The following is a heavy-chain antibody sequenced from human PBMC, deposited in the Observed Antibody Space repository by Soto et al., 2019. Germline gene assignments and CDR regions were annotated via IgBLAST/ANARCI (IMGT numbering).Heavy chain of an antibody. Sequence: GGSLRLSCAASGFTFSSYGMHWVRQAPGKGLEWVAVISYDGSNKYYADSVKGRFTISRDNSKNTLYLQMNSLRAEDTAVYYCAKGSVDDYSNWDYYYMDVWGKGTTVTVSS. CDR2: ISYDGSNK. V-gene: IGHV3-30*18. CDR3: AKGSVDDYSNWDYYYMDV. CDR1: GFTFSSYG. D-gene: IGHD4-4*01. J-gene: IGHJ6*03.